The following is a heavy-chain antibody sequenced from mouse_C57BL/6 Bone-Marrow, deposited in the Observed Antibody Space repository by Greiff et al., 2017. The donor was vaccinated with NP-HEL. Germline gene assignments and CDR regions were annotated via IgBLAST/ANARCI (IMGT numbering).Heavy chain of an antibody. Sequence: VQLQQSGAELVKPGASVKLSCKASGYTFTSYWMHWVKQRPGQGLEWIGMIHPNSGSTNYNEKFKSKATLTVDKSSSTAYMQLSRLTSEDSAVYYCARGLLWLRRQDYYAMDCLGRGTSVTVSS. D-gene: IGHD2-2*01. V-gene: IGHV1-64*01. CDR3: ARGLLWLRRQDYYAMDC. CDR1: GYTFTSYW. J-gene: IGHJ4*01. CDR2: IHPNSGST.